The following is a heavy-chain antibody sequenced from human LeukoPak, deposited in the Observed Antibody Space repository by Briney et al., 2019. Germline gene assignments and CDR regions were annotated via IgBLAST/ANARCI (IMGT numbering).Heavy chain of an antibody. Sequence: GGSLRLSRAASGFTVSSNYMSWVRQAPGKGLEWVSVIYSGGSTYYADSVEGRFTICRDNSKNTLYLQMNSLKTEATAVYYCTTLRPYIQPRWGQGTMVTVSS. CDR2: IYSGGST. CDR1: GFTVSSNY. J-gene: IGHJ3*01. CDR3: TTLRPYIQPR. D-gene: IGHD5-18*01. V-gene: IGHV3-53*01.